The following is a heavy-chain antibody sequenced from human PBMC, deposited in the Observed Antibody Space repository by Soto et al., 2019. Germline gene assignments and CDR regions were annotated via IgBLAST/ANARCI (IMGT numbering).Heavy chain of an antibody. CDR1: GGSITSGSFY. CDR3: ARHGTALTAVNWFVS. CDR2: IYYSGSV. V-gene: IGHV4-39*01. D-gene: IGHD2-21*02. Sequence: KPSETLSLTCTVSGGSITSGSFYWGWVRHSPGNGLEWIGSIYYSGSVFYNPSLESRVTISADVSRDQFSLKLTSVTAADTAVYYCARHGTALTAVNWFVSWGHGTLVTVSS. J-gene: IGHJ5*01.